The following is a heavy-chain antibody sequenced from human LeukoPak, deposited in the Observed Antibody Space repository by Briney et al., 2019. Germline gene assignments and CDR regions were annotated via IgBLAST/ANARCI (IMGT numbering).Heavy chain of an antibody. J-gene: IGHJ4*02. CDR2: IYYSGST. V-gene: IGHV4-39*01. Sequence: SETLSLTCTFSGGSISSSSYYWGWIRQPPGKRLEWIGSIYYSGSTYYNPSLKSRVTISVDTSKNQFSLKLSSVTAADTAVYYCARDSSGYYGKGSYFDYWGQGTLVTISS. CDR1: GGSISSSSYY. CDR3: ARDSSGYYGKGSYFDY. D-gene: IGHD3-22*01.